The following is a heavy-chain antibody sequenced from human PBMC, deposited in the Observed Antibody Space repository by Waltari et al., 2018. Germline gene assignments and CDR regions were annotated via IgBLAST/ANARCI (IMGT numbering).Heavy chain of an antibody. J-gene: IGHJ5*02. CDR1: GFMFSNYA. CDR2: VRGNGATT. CDR3: AKDFDTSGYFPLGS. D-gene: IGHD3-22*01. V-gene: IGHV3-23*04. Sequence: EVQLVDSGGDLVHPGGSLRLSCAASGFMFSNYAMTWVRQAPGKGLEWVCSVRGNGATTYYAESGRGRFTISRDNSENTLYLQMDRLRADDTAVYYCAKDFDTSGYFPLGSWGQGTLVTVSS.